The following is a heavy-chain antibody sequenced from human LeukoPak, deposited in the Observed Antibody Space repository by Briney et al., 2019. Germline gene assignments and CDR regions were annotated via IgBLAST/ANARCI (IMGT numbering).Heavy chain of an antibody. CDR3: VRTPYSGSAPRYYYMDV. D-gene: IGHD1-26*01. Sequence: GESLKISCAASGFTFNMYGMHWVRQAPGEGPEWLTFIRFDGTNKYYASSVKGRFTISRDNSMNTVYLQMNSLRAEDTALYYCVRTPYSGSAPRYYYMDVWGKGTTVTVS. J-gene: IGHJ6*03. CDR1: GFTFNMYG. V-gene: IGHV3-30*02. CDR2: IRFDGTNK.